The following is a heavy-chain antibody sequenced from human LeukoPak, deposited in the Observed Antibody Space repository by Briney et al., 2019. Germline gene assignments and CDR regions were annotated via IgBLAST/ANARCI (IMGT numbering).Heavy chain of an antibody. J-gene: IGHJ4*02. V-gene: IGHV3-23*01. CDR2: ISGSGGGT. Sequence: GGSLRLSCVVSGITLSNYGMSWVRQAPGKGLEWVAGISGSGGGTNYADSVRGRFTISRDNPKNTLYLRMNSLRAEDTAVYFCAKRGVVVRVILVGFHKEAYYFDSWGRGALVTVSS. D-gene: IGHD3-10*01. CDR3: AKRGVVVRVILVGFHKEAYYFDS. CDR1: GITLSNYG.